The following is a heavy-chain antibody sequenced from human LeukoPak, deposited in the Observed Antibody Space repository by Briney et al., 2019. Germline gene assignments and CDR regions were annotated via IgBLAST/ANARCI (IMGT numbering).Heavy chain of an antibody. CDR3: AGGMVRGVIRYFQH. CDR1: GGSFSGYY. D-gene: IGHD3-10*01. V-gene: IGHV4-34*01. CDR2: INHSGST. Sequence: SETLSLTCAVYGGSFSGYYWSWIRQPPGKGLEWIGEINHSGSTNYNPSPKSRVTISVDTSKNQFSLKLSSVTAADTAVYYCAGGMVRGVIRYFQHWGQGTLVTVSS. J-gene: IGHJ1*01.